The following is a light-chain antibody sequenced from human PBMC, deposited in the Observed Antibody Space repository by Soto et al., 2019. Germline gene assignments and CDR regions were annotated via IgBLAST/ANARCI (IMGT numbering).Light chain of an antibody. J-gene: IGLJ2*01. CDR3: AAWDDSLNGVI. CDR1: SSNIENND. CDR2: YDD. V-gene: IGLV1-36*01. Sequence: QPVLTQPPSVSEAPRQRVTISCYGSSSNIENNDVNWYQQLPGKAPKLLIFYDDLLPSGVSDRFSGSKSGTSASLAIRGLQSEDEADYYCAAWDDSLNGVIFGGGTKLTVL.